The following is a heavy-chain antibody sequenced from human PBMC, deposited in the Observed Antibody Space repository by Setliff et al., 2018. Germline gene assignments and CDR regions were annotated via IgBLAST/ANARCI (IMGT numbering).Heavy chain of an antibody. D-gene: IGHD1-20*01. J-gene: IGHJ5*02. V-gene: IGHV4-34*01. CDR3: ARYNWNTNWFDP. Sequence: SETLSLTCAVYGGSFSGYYWSWIRQPPGKGLEWIGSIYHSGSTYYNPSLKSRVTISVDTSKNQFSLKLSSVTAADTALYYCARYNWNTNWFDPWGQGTLVTVSS. CDR2: IYHSGST. CDR1: GGSFSGYY.